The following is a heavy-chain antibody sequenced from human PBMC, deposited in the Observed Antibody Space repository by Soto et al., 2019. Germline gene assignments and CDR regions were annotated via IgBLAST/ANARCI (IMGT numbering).Heavy chain of an antibody. CDR3: GIYPLGGAPY. D-gene: IGHD3-16*01. V-gene: IGHV4-34*01. Sequence: SETLSLTCAVYGGSFSGYYWSWIRQPPGKGLEWIGEINHSGSTNYNPSLKSRVTISVDTSKNQFSLKLISVTAADTAVYYCGIYPLGGAPYWGQGTLVTVSS. CDR2: INHSGST. J-gene: IGHJ4*01. CDR1: GGSFSGYY.